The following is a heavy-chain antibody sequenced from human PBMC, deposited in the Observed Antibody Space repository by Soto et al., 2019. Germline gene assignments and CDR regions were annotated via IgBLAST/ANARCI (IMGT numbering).Heavy chain of an antibody. CDR3: VGSSSTYYYYYYGMDV. J-gene: IGHJ6*02. V-gene: IGHV1-69*06. D-gene: IGHD6-6*01. CDR1: GGTFSSYA. CDR2: IIPIFGTA. Sequence: GASVKVSCKASGGTFSSYAISWVRQAPGQGLEWMGGIIPIFGTANYAQKFQGRVTITADKSTSTAYMELSSLRSEDTAVYYCVGSSSTYYYYYYGMDVWGQGTTVTVSS.